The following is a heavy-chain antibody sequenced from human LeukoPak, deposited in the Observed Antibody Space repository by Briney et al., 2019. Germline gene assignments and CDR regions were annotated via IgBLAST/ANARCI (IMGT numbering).Heavy chain of an antibody. J-gene: IGHJ6*04. CDR1: GFTFSSYS. V-gene: IGHV3-48*04. CDR2: ISSSSSTI. CDR3: ARDRRDLVVVPAAMDV. D-gene: IGHD2-2*01. Sequence: GGSLRLSCAASGFTFSSYSMNWVRQAPGKGLEWVSYISSSSSTIYYADSVKGRFTISRDNAKNSLYLQMNSLRAEDTAVYYCARDRRDLVVVPAAMDVWGKGTTVTVSS.